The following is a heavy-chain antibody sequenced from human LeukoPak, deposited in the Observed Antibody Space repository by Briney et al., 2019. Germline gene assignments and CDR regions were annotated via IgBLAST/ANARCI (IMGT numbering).Heavy chain of an antibody. CDR1: GFTFSSYE. Sequence: GGSLRLSCEASGFTFSSYEMNWVRQAPGKGLVWVSRINSDGSSTSYADSVKGRFTISRDNAKNTLYLQMNSLRAEDTAVYYCARDGYDSSVYLFDYWPRNPWSPSP. CDR3: ARDGYDSSVYLFDY. J-gene: IGHJ4*02. V-gene: IGHV3-74*01. D-gene: IGHD3-22*01. CDR2: INSDGSST.